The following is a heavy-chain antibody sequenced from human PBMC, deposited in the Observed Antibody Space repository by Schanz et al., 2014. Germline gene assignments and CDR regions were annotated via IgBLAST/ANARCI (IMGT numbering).Heavy chain of an antibody. CDR2: IGDDGADK. J-gene: IGHJ6*03. D-gene: IGHD1-1*01. CDR3: ARESGGQNDLDTEPHKYTYMDV. V-gene: IGHV3-7*01. Sequence: EVQLVESGGGLVQPGGSVRLSCGASGFSFSTHWMAWVRQAPGKGLEWVANIGDDGADKYYLDSVRGRFTISRDNTKNILHLEMNNLRAEDTAVYFCARESGGQNDLDTEPHKYTYMDVWGKGTTVTVSS. CDR1: GFSFSTHW.